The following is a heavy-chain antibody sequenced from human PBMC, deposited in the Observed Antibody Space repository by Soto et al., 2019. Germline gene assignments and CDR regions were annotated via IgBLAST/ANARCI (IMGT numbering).Heavy chain of an antibody. V-gene: IGHV1-2*02. Sequence: ASVKVSCKASGYTFSGYYIHWLRQAPGQGLEWMGWINPNSGGTNYAQKFQGRVTVTRDTPTSTAYMELSRLRSDDTAVYYCARSLTEGYCTIAGCYTRPLDCMDVWGQGTTVTVSS. CDR3: ARSLTEGYCTIAGCYTRPLDCMDV. D-gene: IGHD2-2*02. J-gene: IGHJ6*02. CDR1: GYTFSGYY. CDR2: INPNSGGT.